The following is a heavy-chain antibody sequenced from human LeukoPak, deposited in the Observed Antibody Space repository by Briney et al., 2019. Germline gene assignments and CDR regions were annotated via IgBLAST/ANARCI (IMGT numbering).Heavy chain of an antibody. CDR1: GFTVSSNY. CDR3: ARDTSGKDYYYYMDV. V-gene: IGHV3-53*01. J-gene: IGHJ6*03. D-gene: IGHD3-10*01. Sequence: GGSLRLSCAASGFTVSSNYMSWVRQAPGKGLEWVSVIYSGGSTYYADSVKGRSTISRDNSKNTLYLQMNSLRAEDTAVYYCARDTSGKDYYYYMDVWGKGTTVTISS. CDR2: IYSGGST.